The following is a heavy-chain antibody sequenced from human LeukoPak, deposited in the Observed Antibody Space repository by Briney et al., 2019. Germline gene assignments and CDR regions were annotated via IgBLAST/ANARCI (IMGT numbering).Heavy chain of an antibody. V-gene: IGHV3-21*01. CDR2: ISSTSSYI. CDR1: GFTFSTYS. D-gene: IGHD6-19*01. CDR3: ARVGYSSGWYFDY. J-gene: IGHJ4*02. Sequence: PGGSLRLSCAASGFTFSTYSMNWVRQAPGKGLEWVSSISSTSSYIYYADSVKGRFTISRDNAQKSLYLQMNSLRAEDTAVYYCARVGYSSGWYFDYWGQATLVTVSS.